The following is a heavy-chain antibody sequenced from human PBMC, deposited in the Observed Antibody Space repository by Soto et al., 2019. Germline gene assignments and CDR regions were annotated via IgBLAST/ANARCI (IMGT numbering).Heavy chain of an antibody. V-gene: IGHV3-30-3*01. J-gene: IGHJ3*02. CDR1: GFTFSSYA. CDR3: AREEVVADDAFDI. CDR2: ISYDGSNK. Sequence: GGSLRLSCAASGFTFSSYAMHWVRQAPGKGLEWVAVISYDGSNKYYADSVKGRFTISRDNSKNTLYLQMNSLRAEDTAVYYCAREEVVADDAFDIWGQGTMVTVSS. D-gene: IGHD3-22*01.